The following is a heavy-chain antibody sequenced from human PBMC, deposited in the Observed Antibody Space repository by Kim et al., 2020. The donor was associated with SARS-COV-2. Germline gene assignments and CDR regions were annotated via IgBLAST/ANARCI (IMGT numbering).Heavy chain of an antibody. CDR2: T. J-gene: IGHJ4*02. CDR3: ARDPNSSWFDY. Sequence: TSYAQKFQGRVTMTRDTSTSTVYMELSSLRSEDTAVYYCARDPNSSWFDYWGQGTLVTVSS. V-gene: IGHV1-46*01. D-gene: IGHD6-13*01.